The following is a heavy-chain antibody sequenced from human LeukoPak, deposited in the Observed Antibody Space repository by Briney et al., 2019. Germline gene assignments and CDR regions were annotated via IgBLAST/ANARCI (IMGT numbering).Heavy chain of an antibody. CDR2: IYYSGST. D-gene: IGHD6-19*01. V-gene: IGHV4-30-4*02. Sequence: SETLSLTCTVSGGSISSGDYYWSWIRQPPGKGLEWIGYIYYSGSTYYNPSLKSRVTISVDTSKNQFSLKLSSVTAADTAVYYCAIRRYSSGWYPFDAFDIWGQGTMVTVSS. CDR1: GGSISSGDYY. J-gene: IGHJ3*02. CDR3: AIRRYSSGWYPFDAFDI.